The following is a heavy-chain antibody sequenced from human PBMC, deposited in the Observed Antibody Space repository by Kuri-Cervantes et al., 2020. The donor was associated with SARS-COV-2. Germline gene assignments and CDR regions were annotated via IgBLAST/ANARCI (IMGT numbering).Heavy chain of an antibody. V-gene: IGHV3-23*01. Sequence: GGSLRLSCAASGFTFSSYAMSWVRQAPGKGLEWVSDISGSGGSTYYADSVKGRFTISRDNSKNTLYLQMNSLRSEDTAVYYCAREQPDATFFDYWGQGTMVTVSS. CDR2: ISGSGGST. CDR1: GFTFSSYA. J-gene: IGHJ4*02. D-gene: IGHD6-13*01. CDR3: AREQPDATFFDY.